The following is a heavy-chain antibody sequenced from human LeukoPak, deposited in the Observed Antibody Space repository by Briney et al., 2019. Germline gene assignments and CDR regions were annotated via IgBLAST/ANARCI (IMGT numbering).Heavy chain of an antibody. D-gene: IGHD6-6*01. J-gene: IGHJ4*02. V-gene: IGHV4-59*01. CDR3: ARGDEYSSSSGDY. Sequence: PSETLSLTCTVSDGSISSYYWSWIRQPPGKGLEWIGYIYYSGSTNYNPSLKSRVTISVDTSKNQFSLKLSSVTAADTAVYYCARGDEYSSSSGDYWGQGTLVTVSS. CDR1: DGSISSYY. CDR2: IYYSGST.